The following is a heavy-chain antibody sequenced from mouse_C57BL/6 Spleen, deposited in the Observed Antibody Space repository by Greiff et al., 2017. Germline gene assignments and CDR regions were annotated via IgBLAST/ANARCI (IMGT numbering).Heavy chain of an antibody. J-gene: IGHJ3*01. D-gene: IGHD2-5*01. CDR3: ARDGYSNYWFAY. CDR2: IWSGGST. CDR1: GFSLTSYG. V-gene: IGHV2-2*01. Sequence: VMLVESGPGLVQPSQSLSITCTVSGFSLTSYGVHWVRQSPGKGLEWLGVIWSGGSTDYNAAFISRLSISKDNSKSQVFFKMNSLQADDTAIYYCARDGYSNYWFAYWGQGTLVTVSA.